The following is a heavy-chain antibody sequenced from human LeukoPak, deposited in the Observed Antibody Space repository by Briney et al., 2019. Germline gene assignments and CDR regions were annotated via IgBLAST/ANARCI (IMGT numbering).Heavy chain of an antibody. CDR1: GGSISSGGYY. CDR3: ARAKYDFWSGYYTWFDP. D-gene: IGHD3-3*01. V-gene: IGHV4-30-2*01. CDR2: IYHSGST. Sequence: SETLSLTCTVSGGSISSGGYYWSWIRQPPGKGLEWIGYIYHSGSTYYNPSLKSRVTISVDRSKNQFSLKLSSVTAADTAVYYCARAKYDFWSGYYTWFDPWGQGTLVTVSS. J-gene: IGHJ5*02.